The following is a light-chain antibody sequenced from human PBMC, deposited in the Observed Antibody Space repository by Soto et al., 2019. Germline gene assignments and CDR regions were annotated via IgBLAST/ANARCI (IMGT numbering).Light chain of an antibody. CDR2: KAS. J-gene: IGKJ1*01. CDR1: QSISSW. CDR3: QQYSSYPWT. Sequence: DIQMTQSPSTLSASVGDRVTITCRASQSISSWLAWYQQKPGKAPNLVIYKASNLESGVPSRFSGSESGTEFTLTISSLQPDDFATYYCQQYSSYPWTFGQGTKGGYQ. V-gene: IGKV1-5*03.